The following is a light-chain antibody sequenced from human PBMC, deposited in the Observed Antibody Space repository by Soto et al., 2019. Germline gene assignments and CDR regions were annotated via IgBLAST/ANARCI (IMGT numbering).Light chain of an antibody. CDR2: GAS. Sequence: EIVLTQSPVTLSLSPGERATLSCRASQSVSSSYLAWYQHKPGQAPRLLIYGASSRATGIPDRFSGGGSGTDFTLTISRLEPEDFAVYYCQQYGNSPEITFGQGTRLEIK. J-gene: IGKJ5*01. V-gene: IGKV3-20*01. CDR3: QQYGNSPEIT. CDR1: QSVSSSY.